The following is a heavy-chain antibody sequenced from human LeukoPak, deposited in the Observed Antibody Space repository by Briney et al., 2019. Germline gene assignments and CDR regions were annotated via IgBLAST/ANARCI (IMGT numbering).Heavy chain of an antibody. J-gene: IGHJ4*02. CDR2: ISGSGGST. CDR3: ARRGSSNWYVDY. Sequence: GGSLRLSCAASGFTFSSYAMSWVRQAPGKGLEWVSAISGSGGSTYYADSVKGRFTISRDNSKNTLYLQMGSLRDEDMAVYYCARRGSSNWYVDYWGQGTLVTVSS. CDR1: GFTFSSYA. D-gene: IGHD6-13*01. V-gene: IGHV3-23*01.